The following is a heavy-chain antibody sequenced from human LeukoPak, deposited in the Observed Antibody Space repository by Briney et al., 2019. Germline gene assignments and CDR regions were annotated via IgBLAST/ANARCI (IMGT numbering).Heavy chain of an antibody. V-gene: IGHV1-2*02. Sequence: ASVKVSCKASGYTFTGYYKHWVRQAPGQGLEWMGWINPNIGGTNYAQKFQGRVTMTRDTSISTAYMELSRLRSDDTAVYYCARGRSIAVAGRNIAPLDNDYWGQGTLVTVSS. D-gene: IGHD6-19*01. CDR3: ARGRSIAVAGRNIAPLDNDY. CDR2: INPNIGGT. J-gene: IGHJ4*02. CDR1: GYTFTGYY.